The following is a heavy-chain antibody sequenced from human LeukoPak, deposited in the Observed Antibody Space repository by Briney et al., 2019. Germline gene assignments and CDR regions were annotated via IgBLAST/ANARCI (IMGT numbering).Heavy chain of an antibody. CDR1: GSTFSSYG. Sequence: GRSLRLSCAASGSTFSSYGMHWVRQAPGKGLEWVAVISYDGSNKYYADSVKGRFTISRDNSKNTLYLQMNSLRAEDTAVYYCAKDEGEGSSAFDPWGQGTLSPSPQ. CDR2: ISYDGSNK. V-gene: IGHV3-30*18. D-gene: IGHD6-6*01. J-gene: IGHJ5*02. CDR3: AKDEGEGSSAFDP.